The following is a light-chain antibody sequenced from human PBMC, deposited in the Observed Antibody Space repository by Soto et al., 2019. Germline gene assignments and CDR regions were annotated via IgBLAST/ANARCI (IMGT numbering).Light chain of an antibody. J-gene: IGKJ4*01. CDR1: RDIGHS. V-gene: IGKV1-27*01. Sequence: DLQMTQSPPSLSASVGDRVTVTCRASRDIGHSLAWYQHRPGKTPTLLVYDASTLQSEVPARFSGSGSGTQFTLAISSLRPEDVATYYCQNYDNAPLTLGGGTKVDIK. CDR2: DAS. CDR3: QNYDNAPLT.